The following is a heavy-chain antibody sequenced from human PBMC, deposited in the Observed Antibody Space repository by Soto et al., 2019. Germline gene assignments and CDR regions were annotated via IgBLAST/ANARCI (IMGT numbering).Heavy chain of an antibody. D-gene: IGHD3-22*01. V-gene: IGHV5-10-1*03. J-gene: IGHJ4*02. CDR3: ARQIYDSDTGPNFQYYFDS. Sequence: EVRLEQSGAEVKKSGESLTISCKGSGYSFAGYWITWVRQKPGKGLEWMGRIDPSDSQTYYSPSFRGHVTISATKSITTVCLQWSSLRASDTAMYYCARQIYDSDTGPNFQYYFDSWGQGTPVTVSS. CDR1: GYSFAGYW. CDR2: IDPSDSQT.